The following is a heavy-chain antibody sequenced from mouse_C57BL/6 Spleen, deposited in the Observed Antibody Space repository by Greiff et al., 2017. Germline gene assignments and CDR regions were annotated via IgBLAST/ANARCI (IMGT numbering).Heavy chain of an antibody. CDR2: IDPSDSYT. V-gene: IGHV1-69*01. J-gene: IGHJ2*01. CDR3: ARWGTTVYFDY. Sequence: VQLQQPGAELVMPGASVKLSCKASGYTFTSYWMHWVKQRPGQGLEWIGEIDPSDSYTNYTQKFKGKSTLTVDKSSSTAYMQLSSLTSEDSAVYYCARWGTTVYFDYWGQGTTLTVSS. CDR1: GYTFTSYW. D-gene: IGHD1-1*01.